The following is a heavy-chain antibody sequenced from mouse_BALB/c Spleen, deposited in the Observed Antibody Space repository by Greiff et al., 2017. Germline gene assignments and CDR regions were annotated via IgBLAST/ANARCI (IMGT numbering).Heavy chain of an antibody. CDR1: GFAFSSYD. CDR2: ISSGGGST. J-gene: IGHJ1*01. Sequence: DVQLVESGGGLVKPGGSLKLSCAASGFAFSSYDMSWVRQTPEKRLEWVAYISSGGGSTYYPDTVKGRFTISRDNAKNTLYLQMSSLKSEDTAMYYCARQVYYGSSHWYFDVWGAGTTVTVSS. V-gene: IGHV5-12-1*01. CDR3: ARQVYYGSSHWYFDV. D-gene: IGHD1-1*01.